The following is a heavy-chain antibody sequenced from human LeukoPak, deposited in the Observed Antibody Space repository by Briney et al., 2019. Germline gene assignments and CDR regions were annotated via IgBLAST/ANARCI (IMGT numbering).Heavy chain of an antibody. D-gene: IGHD3-22*01. V-gene: IGHV1-24*01. CDR3: ATSRSSGYLFYYYYYMDV. CDR1: GYTLTELS. J-gene: IGHJ6*03. CDR2: FDPEDGET. Sequence: ASVKVSCKVSGYTLTELSMHWVRQAPGKGLEWMGGFDPEDGETIYAQKFQGRVTITADKSTSTAYMELSSLRSEDTAVYYCATSRSSGYLFYYYYYMDVWGKGTTVTVSS.